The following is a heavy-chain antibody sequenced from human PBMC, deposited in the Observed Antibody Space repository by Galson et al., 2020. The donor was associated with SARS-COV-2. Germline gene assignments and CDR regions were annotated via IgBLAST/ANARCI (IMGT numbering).Heavy chain of an antibody. D-gene: IGHD3-3*01. J-gene: IGHJ4*02. Sequence: GGSLRLSCAASGFTFNNYAMAWVRQAPGKGLERVSSITGGGENTYYADSVQGRFTISRDKSKNMLYLQMNSLRVEDTAVYYCAKSVSREGVVSGPAPLNIIIGPFFDAWGQGTLVSGSA. CDR1: GFTFNNYA. V-gene: IGHV3-23*01. CDR3: AKSVSREGVVSGPAPLNIIIGPFFDA. CDR2: ITGGGENT.